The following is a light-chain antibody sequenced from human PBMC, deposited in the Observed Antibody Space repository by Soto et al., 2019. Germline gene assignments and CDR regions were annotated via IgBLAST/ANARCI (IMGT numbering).Light chain of an antibody. J-gene: IGKJ1*01. CDR1: QSVGSD. CDR3: QQYNNSPRT. CDR2: GAS. V-gene: IGKV3-15*01. Sequence: DIVITQSPGSLSVSPGERVTLSCRASQSVGSDLAWYQQKPGQAPRLLSYGASTRHTGIPARFSGSGSRTEFTLTISSLQSEDFAVYYCQQYNNSPRTFGQGTKVDIK.